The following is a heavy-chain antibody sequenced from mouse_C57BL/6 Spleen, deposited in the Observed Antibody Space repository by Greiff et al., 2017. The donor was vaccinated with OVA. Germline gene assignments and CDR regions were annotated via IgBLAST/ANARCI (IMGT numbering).Heavy chain of an antibody. CDR3: TTHYYGSSYPVAY. Sequence: QVQLQQSGAELVRPGASVPLSCPASGSPFPASDMPWLTQTPVPGLEWIGAIDPETGGTAYNQKFKGKAILTADKSSSTAYMELRSLTSEDSAVYYCTTHYYGSSYPVAYWGQGTLVTVSA. D-gene: IGHD1-1*01. CDR1: GSPFPASD. J-gene: IGHJ3*01. V-gene: IGHV1-15*01. CDR2: IDPETGGT.